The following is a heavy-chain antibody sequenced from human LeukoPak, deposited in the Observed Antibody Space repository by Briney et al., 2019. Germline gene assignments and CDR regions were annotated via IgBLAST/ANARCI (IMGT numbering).Heavy chain of an antibody. D-gene: IGHD5-18*01. CDR1: GYTFTGYY. CDR3: ARAYSYGRYDYYYMDV. J-gene: IGHJ6*03. V-gene: IGHV1-2*02. CDR2: INPNSGGT. Sequence: ASVKVSCKASGYTFTGYYMHWVRQAPGQGLEWMGWINPNSGGTNYAQKFQGRVTMTRDTSISTAYMELSRLRSDDTAVYYCARAYSYGRYDYYYMDVWGKGTTVTVSS.